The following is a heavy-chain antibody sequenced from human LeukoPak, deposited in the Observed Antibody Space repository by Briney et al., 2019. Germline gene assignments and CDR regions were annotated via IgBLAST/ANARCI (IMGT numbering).Heavy chain of an antibody. CDR3: ARETYSSGWLNYYYYGMDV. D-gene: IGHD6-19*01. CDR2: ISAYNDNT. CDR1: GYTFTSYG. J-gene: IGHJ6*02. V-gene: IGHV1-18*01. Sequence: GASVKVSCKASGYTFTSYGISWVRQAPGQGLEWMGWISAYNDNTNYAQKLQGRVTMTTDTSTSTAYMELRSLRSDDTAVYYCARETYSSGWLNYYYYGMDVWGQGTTVTVSS.